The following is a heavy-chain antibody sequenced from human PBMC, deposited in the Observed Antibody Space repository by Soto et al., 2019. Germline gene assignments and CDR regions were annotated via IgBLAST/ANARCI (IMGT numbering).Heavy chain of an antibody. D-gene: IGHD5-12*01. CDR1: GGSFSGYY. J-gene: IGHJ6*02. CDR3: ARGSGYDYYYYYYGMDV. CDR2: INHSGST. V-gene: IGHV4-34*01. Sequence: PSETLSLTCAVYGGSFSGYYWSRIRQPPGKGLEWIGEINHSGSTNYNPSLKSRVTISVDTSKNQFSLKLSSVTAADTAVYYCARGSGYDYYYYYYGMDVWGQGTTVTVS.